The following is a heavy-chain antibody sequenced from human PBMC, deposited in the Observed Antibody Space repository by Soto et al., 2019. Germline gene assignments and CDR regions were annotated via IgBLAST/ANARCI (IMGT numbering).Heavy chain of an antibody. Sequence: QVQLVQSGAEVKRPGSSVKVSCKASGDTFNFYSINWVRQAPGLGLEWMGRVNPIVSMSNYAQKFQGRVTRTADTSTRTGYMDLSSLRSEDRAIYYCASSYGSGYRAFDYWGQGALVTVSS. CDR2: VNPIVSMS. CDR3: ASSYGSGYRAFDY. D-gene: IGHD3-10*01. V-gene: IGHV1-69*02. J-gene: IGHJ4*02. CDR1: GDTFNFYS.